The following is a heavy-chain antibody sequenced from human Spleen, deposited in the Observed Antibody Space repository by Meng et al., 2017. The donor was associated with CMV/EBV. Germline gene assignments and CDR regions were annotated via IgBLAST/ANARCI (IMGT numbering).Heavy chain of an antibody. CDR1: GYTFTSYD. CDR2: MNPNSGNT. Sequence: SGYTFTSYDIHWLRPATGQVLEWMGWMNPNSGNTGYAQKFQGRVTMTRNTSISTAYMELSSLRSEDTAVYYCARREYYDSSGFSFDYWGQGTLVTVSS. J-gene: IGHJ4*02. D-gene: IGHD3-22*01. CDR3: ARREYYDSSGFSFDY. V-gene: IGHV1-8*01.